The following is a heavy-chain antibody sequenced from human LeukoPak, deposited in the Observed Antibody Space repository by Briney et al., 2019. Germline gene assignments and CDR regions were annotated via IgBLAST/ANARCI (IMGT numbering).Heavy chain of an antibody. CDR1: GVPPTSYT. J-gene: IGHJ4*02. D-gene: IGHD2-2*01. CDR2: ISSYGGST. CDR3: ARSSIVVVSILDY. Sequence: GGSLRLSRAASGVPPTSYTIRWVPHAPGKGLGYVSYISSYGGSTSYANSVKGRFTISRDNSKNTLYLQMGSLSAEDMAVYYCARSSIVVVSILDYWGQGTLVSVSS. V-gene: IGHV3-64*01.